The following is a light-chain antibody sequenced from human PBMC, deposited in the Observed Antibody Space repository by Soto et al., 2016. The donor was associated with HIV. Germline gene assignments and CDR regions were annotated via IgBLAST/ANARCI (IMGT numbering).Light chain of an antibody. V-gene: IGKV1-17*03. CDR2: SAS. Sequence: DIQMTQSPSAMSASVGDRVTITCRASRDISNYLARFQQRPGKVPKRLNYSASSLQNGVPSRFSGSGSGTEFTLTISSLQPEDLATYYCLQHYRFPLTFGPGTKVQI. CDR3: LQHYRFPLT. J-gene: IGKJ3*01. CDR1: RDISNY.